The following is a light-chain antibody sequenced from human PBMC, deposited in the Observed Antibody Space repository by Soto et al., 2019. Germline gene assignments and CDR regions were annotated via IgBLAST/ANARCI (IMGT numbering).Light chain of an antibody. CDR2: EVS. J-gene: IGLJ1*01. CDR3: SASAGSNYFV. CDR1: SGDVGDNY. V-gene: IGLV2-8*01. Sequence: QSVLTQAPSASGSPGQSVTISCTGTSGDVGDNYVSWYQQHLGKAPKLIIYEVSQRPSGVPDRFSGSKSGNPASLTVSGLQTEDEADDYCSASAGSNYFVFGSGTKAIV.